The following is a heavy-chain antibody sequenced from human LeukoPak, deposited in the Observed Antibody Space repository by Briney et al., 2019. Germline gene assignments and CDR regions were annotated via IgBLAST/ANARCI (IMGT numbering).Heavy chain of an antibody. J-gene: IGHJ6*02. V-gene: IGHV3-30-3*01. D-gene: IGHD2-2*02. Sequence: GGSLRLSCAASGFTFSSYAMHWVRQAPGKGLEWVAVISYDGSNKYYADSVKGRFTISRDNCKNTLYLQMNSLRAEDTAVYYCARKRPVGTIVVVPAAIRIGAMDVWGQGTTATVSS. CDR1: GFTFSSYA. CDR3: ARKRPVGTIVVVPAAIRIGAMDV. CDR2: ISYDGSNK.